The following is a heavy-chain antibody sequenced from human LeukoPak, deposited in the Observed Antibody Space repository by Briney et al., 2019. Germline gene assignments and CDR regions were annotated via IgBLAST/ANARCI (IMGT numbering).Heavy chain of an antibody. CDR2: IGDTT. V-gene: IGHV3-23*01. J-gene: IGHJ4*02. CDR1: GFTFSSYA. CDR3: AKAFALVGANFFDY. Sequence: GGSLRLSCAASGFTFSSYAMSWVRQAPGKGLEWVSAIGDTTYYADSVEGRFTISRDNSKNTLYLQMNSLRAEDAAIYHCAKAFALVGANFFDYWGQGTLATVSS. D-gene: IGHD1-26*01.